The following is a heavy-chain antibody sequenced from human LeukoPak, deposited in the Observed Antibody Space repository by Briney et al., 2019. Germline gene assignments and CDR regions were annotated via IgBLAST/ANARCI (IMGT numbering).Heavy chain of an antibody. D-gene: IGHD3-22*01. V-gene: IGHV3-21*01. Sequence: GRSLRLSCAASGFTFSSYAMHWVRQAPGKGLEWVSSISSSSSYIYYADSVKGRFTISRDNAKNSLYLQMNSLRAEDTAVYYCASPYDSSYWGQGTLVTVSS. CDR2: ISSSSSYI. CDR1: GFTFSSYA. CDR3: ASPYDSSY. J-gene: IGHJ4*02.